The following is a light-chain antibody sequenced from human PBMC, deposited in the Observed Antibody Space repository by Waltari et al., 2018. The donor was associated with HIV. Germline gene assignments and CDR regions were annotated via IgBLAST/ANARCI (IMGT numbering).Light chain of an antibody. V-gene: IGLV3-25*03. Sequence: SSELTQPPSVSVSPGQTARSSCSGDTLTKQYAYWYQQKPGQAPVVVIIKDTERPSGIPDRSSGSSSGTTVTLTIRGVQAEDEADYYCQSSDNSEHMIFGGGTTLTVL. CDR1: TLTKQY. J-gene: IGLJ2*01. CDR3: QSSDNSEHMI. CDR2: KDT.